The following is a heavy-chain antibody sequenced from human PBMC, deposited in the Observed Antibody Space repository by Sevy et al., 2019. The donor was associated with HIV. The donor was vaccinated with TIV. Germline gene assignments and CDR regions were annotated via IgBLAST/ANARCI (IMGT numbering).Heavy chain of an antibody. D-gene: IGHD3-22*01. J-gene: IGHJ6*03. CDR1: GFSFDSYG. CDR2: ISGSGTRT. V-gene: IGHV3-23*01. Sequence: GGSLRLSCAVSGFSFDSYGMTWVRQAPGKGLEWVSAISGSGTRTYYADSVKGRFIISRDNSKNTLDLQRNSLRAEDTASYYCAKGGGGHYDPDEIAYYFYYYNMDVWGKGTTVTVSS. CDR3: AKGGGGHYDPDEIAYYFYYYNMDV.